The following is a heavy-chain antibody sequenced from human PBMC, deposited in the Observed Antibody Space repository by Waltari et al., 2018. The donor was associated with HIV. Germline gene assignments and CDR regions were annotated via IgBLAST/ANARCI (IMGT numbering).Heavy chain of an antibody. CDR1: GGSISSSSYY. Sequence: QLQLQESGPGLVKPSETLSLTCTVSGGSISSSSYYWGWIRQPPGKGLEWIGSIYYSGSTYYNPSLKSRVTISVDTSKNQFSLKLSSVTAADTAVYYCARGDTAMPYFDYWGQGTLVTVSS. V-gene: IGHV4-39*07. D-gene: IGHD5-18*01. CDR3: ARGDTAMPYFDY. J-gene: IGHJ4*02. CDR2: IYYSGST.